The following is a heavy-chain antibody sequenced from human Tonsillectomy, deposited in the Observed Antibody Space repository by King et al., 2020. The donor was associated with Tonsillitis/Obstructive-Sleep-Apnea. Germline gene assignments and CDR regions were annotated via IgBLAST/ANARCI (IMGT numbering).Heavy chain of an antibody. Sequence: QLQESGPGLVKPSETLSLTCTVSGGSISSSSYYWGWIRQPPGKGLECIGSIYYSGSTYYNPSLKSRVTISVDTSKNQFSLKLSSVTAADTAVYYCAGQSGILAAFDIWGQGTMVTVSS. CDR1: GGSISSSSYY. J-gene: IGHJ3*02. CDR2: IYYSGST. CDR3: AGQSGILAAFDI. D-gene: IGHD3-10*01. V-gene: IGHV4-39*01.